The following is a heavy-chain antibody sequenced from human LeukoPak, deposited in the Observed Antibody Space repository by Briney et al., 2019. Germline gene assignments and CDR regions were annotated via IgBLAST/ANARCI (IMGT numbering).Heavy chain of an antibody. CDR3: AKDVAGTGAFDI. D-gene: IGHD6-13*01. CDR1: GFTFSSYA. Sequence: GGSLRLSCAASGFTFSSYAMNWVRQAPGRGLEWVSAISGSGGSTYYADSVKGRFTISRDNSKNTLYLQMNSLRAEDTAVYYCAKDVAGTGAFDIWGQGTMVTVSS. V-gene: IGHV3-23*01. J-gene: IGHJ3*02. CDR2: ISGSGGST.